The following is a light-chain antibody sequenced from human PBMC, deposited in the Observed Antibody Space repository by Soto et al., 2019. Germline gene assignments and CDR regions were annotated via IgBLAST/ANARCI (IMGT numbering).Light chain of an antibody. CDR2: DVS. CDR1: SSDVGAYDR. J-gene: IGLJ1*01. CDR3: SSYTTSTTYV. V-gene: IGLV2-14*03. Sequence: QSVLTQPASVSGSPGQSITISCTGTSSDVGAYDRVSWYQHHPGKAPKVMICDVSVRPSGVSNRFSGSKSGNTASLTISGLQAEDEADYYCSSYTTSTTYVFGTGTKLTVL.